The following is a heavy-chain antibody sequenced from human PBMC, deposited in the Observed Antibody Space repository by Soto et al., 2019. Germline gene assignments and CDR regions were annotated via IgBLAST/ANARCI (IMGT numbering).Heavy chain of an antibody. CDR1: GFSLSTSGVG. V-gene: IGHV2-5*02. Sequence: QITLKASGPTLVKPTQTLTLTCTFSGFSLSTSGVGVGWIRQPPGKALEWLALIYWDDDKRYSPSLKSRLTITKDTSKNQVVLTMTNMDPVDTATYYCTHYFYILVDDAFDIWGQGTMVTVSS. D-gene: IGHD2-8*02. CDR2: IYWDDDK. J-gene: IGHJ3*02. CDR3: THYFYILVDDAFDI.